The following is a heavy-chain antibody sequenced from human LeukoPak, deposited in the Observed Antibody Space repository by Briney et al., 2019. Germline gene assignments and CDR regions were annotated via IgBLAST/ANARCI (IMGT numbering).Heavy chain of an antibody. CDR1: GYTFTGYY. Sequence: ASVKVSCKASGYTFTGYYMHWVRQAPGQGLEWMGWINPNSGGTNYAQKFQGRVTMTRDTSISTPYMELSRLRSDDTAVYYCARVLRPGIAADCGYWGQGTLVTVSS. CDR3: ARVLRPGIAADCGY. D-gene: IGHD6-13*01. J-gene: IGHJ4*02. V-gene: IGHV1-2*02. CDR2: INPNSGGT.